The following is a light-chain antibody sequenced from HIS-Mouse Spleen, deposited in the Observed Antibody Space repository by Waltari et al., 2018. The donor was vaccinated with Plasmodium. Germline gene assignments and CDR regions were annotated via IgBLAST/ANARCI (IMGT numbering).Light chain of an antibody. Sequence: QSVLTQPPSASGTPGQRVTISCSGSSSNIGSNPVNWYQQLPGTAPKPLIYSNNQRPSGVPDRFPGSKSGTSASLAISGLQSEDEADYYCAAWDDSLNGWVFGGGTKLTVL. CDR1: SSNIGSNP. V-gene: IGLV1-44*01. J-gene: IGLJ3*02. CDR2: SNN. CDR3: AAWDDSLNGWV.